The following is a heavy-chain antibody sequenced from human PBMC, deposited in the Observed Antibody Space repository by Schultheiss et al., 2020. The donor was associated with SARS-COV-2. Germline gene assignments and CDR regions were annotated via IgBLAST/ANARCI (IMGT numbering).Heavy chain of an antibody. CDR1: GFTFSSYA. J-gene: IGHJ4*02. CDR3: ARADYYDGNGPTYYFDY. CDR2: ISYDGSKK. Sequence: GGSLRLSCAASGFTFSSYAMHWVRQAPGKGLEWVAVISYDGSKKYYADSVKGRFTISRDNSKNTLYLQMNSLRAEDTAVYYCARADYYDGNGPTYYFDYWGQGTLVTVSS. D-gene: IGHD3-22*01. V-gene: IGHV3-30*04.